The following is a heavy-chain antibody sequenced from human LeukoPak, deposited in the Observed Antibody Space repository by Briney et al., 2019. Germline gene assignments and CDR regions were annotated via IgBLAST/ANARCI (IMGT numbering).Heavy chain of an antibody. CDR1: GGSFSGYY. J-gene: IGHJ4*02. Sequence: PSETLSLTCAVYGGSFSGYYWSWIRQPPGKGLEGIGEINHSGSTNYNPSLKSRVTISVDTSKNQFSLKLSSVTAADTAVYYCARGETGYYDSSGYFDYWGQGTLVTVSS. CDR3: ARGETGYYDSSGYFDY. D-gene: IGHD3-22*01. CDR2: INHSGST. V-gene: IGHV4-34*01.